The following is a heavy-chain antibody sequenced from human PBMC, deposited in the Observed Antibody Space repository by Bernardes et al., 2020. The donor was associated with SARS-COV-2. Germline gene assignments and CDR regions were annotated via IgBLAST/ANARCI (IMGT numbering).Heavy chain of an antibody. CDR3: AHRPPGSWYTGGYFDY. CDR1: GFSLSPSGVG. D-gene: IGHD6-13*01. V-gene: IGHV2-5*02. CDR2: IYWDDDK. Sequence: SGPTLVKPTQTLTLTCPFSGFSLSPSGVGVGWIRQPPGKALEWLALIYWDDDKRYSPSLKSRLTITKDTSKNQVVLTMTNMDPVDTATYYCAHRPPGSWYTGGYFDYWGQGTLVTVSS. J-gene: IGHJ4*02.